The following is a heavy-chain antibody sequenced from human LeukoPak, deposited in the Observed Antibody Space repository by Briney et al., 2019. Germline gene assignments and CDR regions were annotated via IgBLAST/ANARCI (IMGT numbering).Heavy chain of an antibody. Sequence: SETLSLTCNVSGGAVTGSTYYWAWIRQPPGKGLEWIGSMYYSGSTNYNPSLKSRVTISVDTSKNQFSLKLSSVTAADTATYHCARHYYDNTGYYYLDYWGQGTLVTVSS. CDR2: MYYSGST. CDR3: ARHYYDNTGYYYLDY. V-gene: IGHV4-39*01. CDR1: GGAVTGSTYY. D-gene: IGHD3-22*01. J-gene: IGHJ4*02.